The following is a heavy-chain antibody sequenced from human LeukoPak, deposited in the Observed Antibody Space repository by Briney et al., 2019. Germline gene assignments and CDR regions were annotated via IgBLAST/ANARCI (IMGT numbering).Heavy chain of an antibody. D-gene: IGHD3-16*01. V-gene: IGHV4-4*02. J-gene: IGHJ4*02. Sequence: SETLSLTCAVSGGSISTNNWWSWVRQPPGKGLEWIGEIYHTGSTNYSPSLRSRVTMSIDKSNNQFSLNLNSVTAVDTAVYYCAKSGDYLWDYWGQGTQVTVSS. CDR1: GGSISTNNW. CDR2: IYHTGST. CDR3: AKSGDYLWDY.